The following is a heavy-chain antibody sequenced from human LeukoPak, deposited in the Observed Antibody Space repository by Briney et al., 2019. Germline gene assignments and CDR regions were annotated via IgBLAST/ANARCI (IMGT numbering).Heavy chain of an antibody. CDR2: MNPNSGNT. D-gene: IGHD6-13*01. CDR1: GYTFTSYD. J-gene: IGHJ4*02. Sequence: ASVKVSCKASGYTFTSYDINWVRQAAGQGLEWMGWMNPNSGNTGYAQKFQGRVTMTRNTSISTAYMELSSLRSEDTAVYYCARGRIAAAGIFDYWGQGTLVTVSS. CDR3: ARGRIAAAGIFDY. V-gene: IGHV1-8*01.